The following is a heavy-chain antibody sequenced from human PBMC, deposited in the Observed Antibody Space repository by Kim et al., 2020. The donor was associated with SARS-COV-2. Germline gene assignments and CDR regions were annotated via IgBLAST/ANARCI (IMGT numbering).Heavy chain of an antibody. V-gene: IGHV3-23*01. D-gene: IGHD1-26*01. CDR1: GFTFSSYA. Sequence: GGSLRLSCAASGFTFSSYAMSWVRQAPGKGLEWVSAISGSGGSTYYADSVKGRFTISRDNSKNTLYLQMNSLRAEDTAVYYCAKDQRREASWELLVWDVFDYWGQGTLVTVSS. J-gene: IGHJ4*02. CDR2: ISGSGGST. CDR3: AKDQRREASWELLVWDVFDY.